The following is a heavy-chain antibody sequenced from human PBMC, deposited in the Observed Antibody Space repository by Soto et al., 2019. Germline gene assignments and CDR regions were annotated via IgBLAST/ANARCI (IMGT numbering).Heavy chain of an antibody. J-gene: IGHJ4*02. CDR3: ARGVIAVAGYHFDF. Sequence: PSETLSLTCTVSGGSISSGGYYWSWIRHHPGRGLEWIGYIYYRGSTYYNASLKSRVTISVDTSKNQFSLKQSSVTAADTAVYYCARGVIAVAGYHFDFWGQGALVTVSS. D-gene: IGHD6-19*01. V-gene: IGHV4-31*03. CDR2: IYYRGST. CDR1: GGSISSGGYY.